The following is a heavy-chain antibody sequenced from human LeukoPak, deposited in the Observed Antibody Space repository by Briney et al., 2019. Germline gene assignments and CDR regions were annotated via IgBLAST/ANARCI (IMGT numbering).Heavy chain of an antibody. V-gene: IGHV1-58*01. CDR3: AADRGYGSGTYYNY. J-gene: IGHJ4*02. Sequence: GASVKVSCKASGFTFTSSAVQWVRQARGQRLEWIGWIVVGSGNTNYAQKFQERVTITRDMSRSTAYMELSSLRSEDTAVYYCAADRGYGSGTYYNYWGLGTLVTVSS. CDR2: IVVGSGNT. D-gene: IGHD3-10*01. CDR1: GFTFTSSA.